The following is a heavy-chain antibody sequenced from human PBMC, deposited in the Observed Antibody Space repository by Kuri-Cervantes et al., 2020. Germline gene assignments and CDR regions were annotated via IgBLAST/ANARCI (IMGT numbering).Heavy chain of an antibody. D-gene: IGHD2-15*01. Sequence: GGSLRLSCAASGFTFSSCSMNWVRQAPGKGLEWVSSISSSSSYIYYADSVKGRFTISRDNAKNSLYLQMNSLRAEDTAVYYCARVVVVAATSNWFDPWGQGTLVTVSP. CDR2: ISSSSSYI. CDR1: GFTFSSCS. V-gene: IGHV3-21*03. J-gene: IGHJ5*02. CDR3: ARVVVVAATSNWFDP.